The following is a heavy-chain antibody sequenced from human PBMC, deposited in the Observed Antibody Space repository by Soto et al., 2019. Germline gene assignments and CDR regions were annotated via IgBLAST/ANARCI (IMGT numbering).Heavy chain of an antibody. D-gene: IGHD2-21*02. CDR3: AREPYGDSQYFDY. J-gene: IGHJ4*02. Sequence: QVQLVESGGGMAQAGTSLRLSCTGSGFTFNSLSLHWVRQGPDKGLEWVAVVSFDGKVTYYADSVKGRFTVSRDISKTTIYLQANSLRPEDTAVYYCAREPYGDSQYFDYWGQGTPVTVSS. CDR2: VSFDGKVT. CDR1: GFTFNSLS. V-gene: IGHV3-30*04.